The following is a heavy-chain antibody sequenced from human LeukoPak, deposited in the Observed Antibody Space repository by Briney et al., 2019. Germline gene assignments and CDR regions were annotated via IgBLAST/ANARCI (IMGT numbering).Heavy chain of an antibody. CDR3: TRRGKDDSSGYYPA. CDR1: GFTFSGSA. V-gene: IGHV3-73*01. J-gene: IGHJ5*02. Sequence: GGSLRLSCAASGFTFSGSAMHWVRQASGEGLEWVGRIRNKANSYATAYAASVKGRFTISRDDSKNTTYLQMNSLKTEDTAVYYCTRRGKDDSSGYYPAWGQGTLVTVSS. CDR2: IRNKANSYAT. D-gene: IGHD3-22*01.